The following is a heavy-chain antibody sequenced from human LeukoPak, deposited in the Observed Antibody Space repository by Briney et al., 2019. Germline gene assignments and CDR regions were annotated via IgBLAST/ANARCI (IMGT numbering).Heavy chain of an antibody. CDR3: TRGPYYYGSGSYSRAPFDP. D-gene: IGHD3-10*01. V-gene: IGHV4-38-2*02. CDR2: IYHSGST. J-gene: IGHJ5*02. CDR1: GYSISNGYY. Sequence: PSETLSLTCTVSGYSISNGYYWGWIRQPPGKGLEWIGYIYHSGSTYYNPSLKSRVTISVDRSKNQFSLKLSSVTAADTAVYYCTRGPYYYGSGSYSRAPFDPWGQGTLVTVSS.